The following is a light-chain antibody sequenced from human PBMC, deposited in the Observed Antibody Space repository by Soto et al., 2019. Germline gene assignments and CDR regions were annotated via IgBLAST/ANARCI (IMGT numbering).Light chain of an antibody. CDR1: SSDVGGYNY. Sequence: QSVLTQPPSASGSTGQSVTISCIGASSDVGGYNYVSWYQQHSGKAPELMIYEVSKGTSGVPDRFSCSKSGNTASLTVSGLQAEDEADNYCSSFAGSIKYVLGNGTKLTV. V-gene: IGLV2-8*01. CDR2: EVS. CDR3: SSFAGSIKYV. J-gene: IGLJ1*01.